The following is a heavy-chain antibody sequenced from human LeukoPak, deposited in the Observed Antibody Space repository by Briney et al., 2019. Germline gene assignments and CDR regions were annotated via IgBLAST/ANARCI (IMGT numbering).Heavy chain of an antibody. CDR3: ASTFPSCSEDNCAL. J-gene: IGHJ1*01. CDR2: IHPDGVSAK. Sequence: PGRSLRLSCVASGLAFRNHWMSWVRQAPGKGLEWVANIHPDGVSAKNYVDSVKGRFTISRDNAKNSLYLQMNNLRADDTAVYYCASTFPSCSEDNCALGGQGTLVTVSS. V-gene: IGHV3-7*01. D-gene: IGHD2-15*01. CDR1: GLAFRNHW.